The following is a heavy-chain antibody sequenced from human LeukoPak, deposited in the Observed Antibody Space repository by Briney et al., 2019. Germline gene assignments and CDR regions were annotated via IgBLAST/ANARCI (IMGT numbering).Heavy chain of an antibody. J-gene: IGHJ4*02. CDR3: AKDLRGELPSNADY. CDR1: GFTVSSNY. Sequence: GGSLRLPCAASGFTVSSNYMSWVRQAPGKGLEWVANINQGGTEKYYVDSVKGRFTVSRDNAKNTLYLQMNSLRAEDTAVYYCAKDLRGELPSNADYWGQGTLVTVSS. CDR2: INQGGTEK. D-gene: IGHD1-26*01. V-gene: IGHV3-7*03.